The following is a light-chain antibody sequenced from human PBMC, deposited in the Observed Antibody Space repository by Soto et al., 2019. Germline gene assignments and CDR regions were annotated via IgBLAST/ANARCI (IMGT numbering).Light chain of an antibody. CDR2: GAS. CDR3: QPYGSSFPT. J-gene: IGKJ1*01. Sequence: IVLTQSPGTLSLSPGERATLSCRASQSVSSSYLAWYQQKPGQAPRLLIYGASSRATGIPDRFGGSGSGTDFPLTINTLEPEDFAVYYCQPYGSSFPTFGQGTKVEIK. CDR1: QSVSSSY. V-gene: IGKV3-20*01.